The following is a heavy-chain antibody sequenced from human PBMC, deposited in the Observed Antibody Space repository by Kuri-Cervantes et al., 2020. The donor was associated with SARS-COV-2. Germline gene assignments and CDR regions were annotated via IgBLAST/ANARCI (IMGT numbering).Heavy chain of an antibody. V-gene: IGHV1-69*10. CDR3: ATLPLPAMGYYGMDV. CDR2: IIPIIGLA. D-gene: IGHD5-18*01. CDR1: GGNFNSDA. Sequence: SVKVSCKTSGGNFNSDAIHWVRQAPGQGLEWMGGIIPIIGLANYAEMFQGRVTITADQSTTTAYMELSSLRAEDTAVYYCATLPLPAMGYYGMDVWGQGTTVTVSS. J-gene: IGHJ6*02.